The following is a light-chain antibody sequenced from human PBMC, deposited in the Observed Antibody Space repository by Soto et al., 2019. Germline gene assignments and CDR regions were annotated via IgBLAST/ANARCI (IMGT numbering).Light chain of an antibody. Sequence: DIQITQSPSSLFASVGNRVSITCRASQGIDNYLAWYQQKPGKIPKLLIYAASTLQSGVPSRFSGSGSGTDFTLTISSLQPEDVATYYCQKYNSAPPTFGQGTKVDIK. CDR3: QKYNSAPPT. CDR1: QGIDNY. CDR2: AAS. V-gene: IGKV1-27*01. J-gene: IGKJ1*01.